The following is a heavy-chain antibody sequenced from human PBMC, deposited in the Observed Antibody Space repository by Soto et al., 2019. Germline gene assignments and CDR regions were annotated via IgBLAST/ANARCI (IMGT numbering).Heavy chain of an antibody. CDR3: ATRIAATGRYYFDS. V-gene: IGHV3-53*01. D-gene: IGHD6-13*01. CDR2: VFTDGNT. Sequence: GKGLEWVALVFTDGNTFYADSVKGRFTISRDSSKNTLALQMNSLRAEDTAVYYCATRIAATGRYYFDSWGQGTLVTVSS. J-gene: IGHJ4*02.